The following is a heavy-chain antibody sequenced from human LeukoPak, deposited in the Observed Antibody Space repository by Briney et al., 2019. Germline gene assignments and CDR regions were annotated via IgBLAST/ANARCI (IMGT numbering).Heavy chain of an antibody. V-gene: IGHV3-21*04. CDR3: ARVSYGDFFFDY. Sequence: GGSLRLSCAASGFILSTYSMIWVRQAPGKGLEWVAYISISGSSIYYADAVKGRFTISRDNAKNSLYLQMNSLRAEDTAVYYCARVSYGDFFFDYWGQGTLVTVPS. CDR2: ISISGSSI. D-gene: IGHD4-17*01. J-gene: IGHJ4*02. CDR1: GFILSTYS.